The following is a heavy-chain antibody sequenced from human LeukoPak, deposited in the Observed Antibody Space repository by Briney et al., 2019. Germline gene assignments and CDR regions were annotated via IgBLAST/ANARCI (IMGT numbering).Heavy chain of an antibody. CDR1: GFTFSDHY. CDR2: ISSDSSYT. Sequence: GGSLRLSCAGYGFTFSDHYMSWIRQAPGKGLEWVSYISSDSSYTNYADSVKGRFTISKGNPKNSLYLQINSLRAEDTAVYYCARGAYSSGWFNGFDIWGQGTMVTVSS. J-gene: IGHJ3*02. V-gene: IGHV3-11*06. CDR3: ARGAYSSGWFNGFDI. D-gene: IGHD6-19*01.